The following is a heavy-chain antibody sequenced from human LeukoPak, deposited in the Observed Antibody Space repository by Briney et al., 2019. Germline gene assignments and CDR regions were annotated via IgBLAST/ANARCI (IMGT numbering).Heavy chain of an antibody. CDR3: ASLVAYYDILTGYSALTRSPSEYYFDY. CDR1: GGSISSSNW. Sequence: SETLSLTCAVSGGSISSSNWWSWVRQPPGKELEWIGEIYHSGSTNYNPSLKSRVTISVDKSKNQFSLKLSSVTAADTAVYYCASLVAYYDILTGYSALTRSPSEYYFDYWGQGTLVTVSS. V-gene: IGHV4-4*02. D-gene: IGHD3-9*01. J-gene: IGHJ4*02. CDR2: IYHSGST.